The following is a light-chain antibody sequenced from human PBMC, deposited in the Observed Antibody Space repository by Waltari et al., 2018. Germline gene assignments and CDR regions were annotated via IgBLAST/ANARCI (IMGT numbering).Light chain of an antibody. CDR1: QSISIN. Sequence: EVVMTQSPATLSVSQGERATLSCRASQSISINMVWYQQRPGQAPRLLIYEPSMRATDIPARFSGSGSGTEFTLTISSVQSEDAAVYYCQQFNDWPRTFGQGTKVEIK. CDR2: EPS. V-gene: IGKV3-15*01. J-gene: IGKJ1*01. CDR3: QQFNDWPRT.